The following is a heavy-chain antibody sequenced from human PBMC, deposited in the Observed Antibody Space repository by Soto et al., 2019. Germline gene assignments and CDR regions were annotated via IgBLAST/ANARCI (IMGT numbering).Heavy chain of an antibody. Sequence: EVQVVESGGGLVQPGGSLRLSCAVSGFTVNNIFMTWVRQAPGKGLEWVSVISSDGSTYYADSVKGRFTISRDNSKNTLFLEMRRLRAGDTAVSYCARDIFGGSYDFWHGGQGTLVTVSS. CDR1: GFTVNNIF. CDR2: ISSDGST. V-gene: IGHV3-66*01. CDR3: ARDIFGGSYDFWH. J-gene: IGHJ4*02. D-gene: IGHD3-3*01.